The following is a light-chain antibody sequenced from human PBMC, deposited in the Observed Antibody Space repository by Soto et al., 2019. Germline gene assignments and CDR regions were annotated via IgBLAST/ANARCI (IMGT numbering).Light chain of an antibody. J-gene: IGKJ4*01. CDR3: KQYDNWPQLT. V-gene: IGKV3-15*01. CDR2: GAS. Sequence: EIVMTQSPATLSFSPGERATLSCRASQSVSSNLAWYQQKPGQAPRLLIYGASTRATGIPARFSGSGSGTEFTLTISSLQSEDFAVYYCKQYDNWPQLTFGGGSKVDIX. CDR1: QSVSSN.